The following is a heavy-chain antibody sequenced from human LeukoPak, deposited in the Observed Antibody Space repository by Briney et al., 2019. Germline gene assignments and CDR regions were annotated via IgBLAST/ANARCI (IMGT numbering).Heavy chain of an antibody. J-gene: IGHJ5*02. D-gene: IGHD5-12*01. CDR2: ISSSSSYI. V-gene: IGHV3-21*01. CDR1: GFTFSSYS. CDR3: RRAVSLDYSGYGGGFAP. Sequence: GRSLRLSCAASGFTFSSYSMNWVRQAPGKGLEWVSSISSSSSYIYYADSVKGRFTISRDNAKNSLYLQMNSLRAEDTSVYHGRRAVSLDYSGYGGGFAPWGQGTLVTASS.